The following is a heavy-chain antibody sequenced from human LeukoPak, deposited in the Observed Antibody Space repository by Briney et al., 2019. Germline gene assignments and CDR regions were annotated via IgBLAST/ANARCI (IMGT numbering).Heavy chain of an antibody. J-gene: IGHJ4*02. Sequence: GGSLRLSCAASGFTFSSYWMSWVRQAPGKGLEWVANIKQDGSEKYYVDSVKGRFTISRDNAKNSLYLQMNSLRAGDTAVYYCARQTSAVAGTGAYWGQGTLVTVSS. D-gene: IGHD6-19*01. CDR1: GFTFSSYW. CDR2: IKQDGSEK. CDR3: ARQTSAVAGTGAY. V-gene: IGHV3-7*04.